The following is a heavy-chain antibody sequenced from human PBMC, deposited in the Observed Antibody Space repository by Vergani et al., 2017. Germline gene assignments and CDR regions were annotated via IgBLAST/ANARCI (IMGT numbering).Heavy chain of an antibody. J-gene: IGHJ6*03. V-gene: IGHV1-69*01. D-gene: IGHD3-16*01. CDR2: IIPILGTA. CDR3: ASGAGTFARGSENYYYYTDV. Sequence: QVQLVQSGAEVKKPGSSVKVSCKASGGTFSSYAISWVRQAPGQGLEWMGGIIPILGTANYAQKFQGKVTITADESTSTAYMELSSLGSEDTAVYYCASGAGTFARGSENYYYYTDVWAKGTTVTVSS. CDR1: GGTFSSYA.